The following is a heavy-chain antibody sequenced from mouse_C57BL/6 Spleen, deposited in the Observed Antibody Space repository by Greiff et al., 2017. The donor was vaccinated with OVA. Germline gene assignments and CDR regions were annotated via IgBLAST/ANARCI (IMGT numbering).Heavy chain of an antibody. CDR1: GYTFTSYW. CDR3: ARGGYYYGSSYYAMDY. J-gene: IGHJ4*01. D-gene: IGHD1-1*01. Sequence: QVQLKQPGAELVRPGSSVKLSCKASGYTFTSYWMDWVKQRPGQGLEWIGNIYPSDSETHYNQKFKDKATLTVDKSSSTAYMQLSSLTSEDSAVYYCARGGYYYGSSYYAMDYWGQGTSVTVSS. CDR2: IYPSDSET. V-gene: IGHV1-61*01.